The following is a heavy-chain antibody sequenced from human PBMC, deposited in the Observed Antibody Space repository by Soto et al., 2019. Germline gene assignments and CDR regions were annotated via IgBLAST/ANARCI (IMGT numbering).Heavy chain of an antibody. CDR3: AKEWVYDSSGWSFDY. V-gene: IGHV3-74*01. J-gene: IGHJ4*02. CDR2: INSDGTGT. D-gene: IGHD3-22*01. Sequence: GGSLRLSCAASGFTFSRYWMHWVRQDSGKGLVWVSCINSDGTGTRYADSVKGRFTISRDNSKNTLYLQMNSLRAEDTAVFYCAKEWVYDSSGWSFDYWGQGTLVTVSS. CDR1: GFTFSRYW.